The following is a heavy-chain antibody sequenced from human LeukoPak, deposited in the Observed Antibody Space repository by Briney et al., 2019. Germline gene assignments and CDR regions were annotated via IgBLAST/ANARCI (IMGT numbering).Heavy chain of an antibody. CDR3: AVSTAQYYDYVWGSYRIDAFDI. J-gene: IGHJ3*02. V-gene: IGHV1-58*02. CDR1: GFTFTSSA. CDR2: IVVGSGNT. Sequence: SVKVSCKAFGFTFTSSAMQWVRQARGQRLEWIGWIVVGSGNTNYAQKFQERVTITRDMSTSTAYMELSSLRSEDTAVYYCAVSTAQYYDYVWGSYRIDAFDIWGQGTMVTVSS. D-gene: IGHD3-16*02.